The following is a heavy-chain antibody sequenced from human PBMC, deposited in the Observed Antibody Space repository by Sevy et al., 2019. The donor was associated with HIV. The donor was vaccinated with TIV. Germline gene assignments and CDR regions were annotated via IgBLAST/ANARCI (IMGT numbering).Heavy chain of an antibody. D-gene: IGHD2-21*02. Sequence: GGSLRLSCAASGFTFSDYYMSWIRQAPGKGLEWVSYISSIGSTIYYADSVKGRFTISRDNANNSLYLQMNSLRGEDTAVYYCARDGLGCDGACYSGDFDYWGQGTLVTVSS. CDR2: ISSIGSTI. CDR3: ARDGLGCDGACYSGDFDY. V-gene: IGHV3-11*01. J-gene: IGHJ4*02. CDR1: GFTFSDYY.